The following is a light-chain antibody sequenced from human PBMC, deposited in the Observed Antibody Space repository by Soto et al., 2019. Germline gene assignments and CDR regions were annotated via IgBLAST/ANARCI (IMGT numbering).Light chain of an antibody. J-gene: IGKJ4*01. V-gene: IGKV3-11*01. CDR2: DAS. Sequence: EIVLTQSPATLSLSPGERATLSCRASQSVSSYLAWYQQKPGQDPRLLIYDASNRATGIPARFSGSGSGPDFTLTISSLEPEDFAVYYCQQRSNWPSTFGGGTKVVIK. CDR3: QQRSNWPST. CDR1: QSVSSY.